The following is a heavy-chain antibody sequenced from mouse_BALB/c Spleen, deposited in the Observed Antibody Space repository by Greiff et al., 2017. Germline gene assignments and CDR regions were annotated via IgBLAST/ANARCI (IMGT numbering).Heavy chain of an antibody. Sequence: EVKLVESGGGLVQPGGSRKLSCAASGFTFSSFGMHWVRQAPEKGLEWVAYISSGSSTIYYADTVKGRFTISRDNPKNTLFLQMTSLRSEDTAMYYCARTARATFAYWGQGTLVTVSA. J-gene: IGHJ3*01. CDR2: ISSGSSTI. D-gene: IGHD3-2*01. V-gene: IGHV5-17*02. CDR1: GFTFSSFG. CDR3: ARTARATFAY.